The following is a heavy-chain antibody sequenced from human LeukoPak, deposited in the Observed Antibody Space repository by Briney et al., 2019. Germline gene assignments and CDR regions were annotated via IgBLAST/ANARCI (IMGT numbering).Heavy chain of an antibody. J-gene: IGHJ5*02. V-gene: IGHV3-21*01. CDR1: GFTFSSYS. Sequence: GGSLRLSCAASGFTFSSYSMNWVRQAPGKGLEWVSSISSSSSYIYYADSVKGRFTISRDNAKNSLYLQMNSLRAEDTAVYYCARDQDFDWSLSTRGWFDPWGQGTLVTVSS. D-gene: IGHD3-9*01. CDR2: ISSSSSYI. CDR3: ARDQDFDWSLSTRGWFDP.